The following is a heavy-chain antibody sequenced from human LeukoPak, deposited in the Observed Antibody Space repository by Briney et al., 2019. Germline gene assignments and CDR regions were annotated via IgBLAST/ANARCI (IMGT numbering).Heavy chain of an antibody. D-gene: IGHD1-26*01. CDR3: ARHGTRGVSYGMDV. J-gene: IGHJ6*02. V-gene: IGHV4-59*08. Sequence: ASETLSLTCTISGGSISNYYWSWIRQPPGKELEWVGYMYYSGSTDYNPSLKSRVTMSVDTSKNQISLNLTSVSAADTAVYYCARHGTRGVSYGMDVWGRGTTVTVSS. CDR1: GGSISNYY. CDR2: MYYSGST.